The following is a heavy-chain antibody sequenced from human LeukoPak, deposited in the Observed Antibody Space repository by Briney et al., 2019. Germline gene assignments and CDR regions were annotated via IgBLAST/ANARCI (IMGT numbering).Heavy chain of an antibody. CDR3: ARGDDDYWRGYFSDP. J-gene: IGHJ5*02. CDR1: GFTFSDYY. D-gene: IGHD3-3*01. CDR2: ISSSSSTM. V-gene: IGHV3-11*04. Sequence: GGSLRLSCEASGFTFSDYYMTWIRQAPGKRLEWVSYISSSSSTMFYADSVKGRFTISRDNAKNSLYLHMSSLTAEDTAVYYCARGDDDYWRGYFSDPWGQGTLVTVSS.